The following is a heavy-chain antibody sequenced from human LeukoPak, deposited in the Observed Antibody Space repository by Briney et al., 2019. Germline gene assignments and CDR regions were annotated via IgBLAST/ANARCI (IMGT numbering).Heavy chain of an antibody. V-gene: IGHV3-23*01. CDR1: GFTFSGFA. CDR3: AKMKGHPLPKYYMDV. D-gene: IGHD1-26*01. Sequence: PGGSLRLSCAASGFTFSGFAMSWVRPTPGEGLEWVSGISGSGDNTLYADSVKGRFTISRDNSKNTLYLEMNSLRAEDTAIYYCAKMKGHPLPKYYMDVWGQGTTVTVSS. J-gene: IGHJ6*01. CDR2: ISGSGDNT.